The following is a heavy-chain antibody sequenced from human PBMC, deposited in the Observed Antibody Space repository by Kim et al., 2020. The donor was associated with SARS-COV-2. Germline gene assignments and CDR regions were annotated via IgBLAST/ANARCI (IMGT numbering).Heavy chain of an antibody. CDR3: ARALTNDWDYYGSGSWFDY. J-gene: IGHJ4*02. CDR1: GFTFSSYW. Sequence: GGSLRLSCAASGFTFSSYWMHWVRQAPGKGLVWVSRINSDGSSTSYADSVKGRFTISRDNAKNTLYLQMNSLRAEDTAVYYCARALTNDWDYYGSGSWFDYWGQGTLVTVSS. V-gene: IGHV3-74*01. D-gene: IGHD3-10*01. CDR2: INSDGSST.